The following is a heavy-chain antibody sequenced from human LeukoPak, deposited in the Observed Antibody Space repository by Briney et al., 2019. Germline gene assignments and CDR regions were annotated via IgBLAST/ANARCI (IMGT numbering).Heavy chain of an antibody. D-gene: IGHD6-19*01. V-gene: IGHV1-24*01. CDR3: ATVTSSGWSLGAFDI. Sequence: GASVKVSCKVSGYTLTELPMHWVRQAPGKGLEWMGGFDPEDGETIYAQKFQGRVTMTEDTSTDTAYMELSSLRSEDTAVYYCATVTSSGWSLGAFDIWGQGTMVTVSS. J-gene: IGHJ3*02. CDR2: FDPEDGET. CDR1: GYTLTELP.